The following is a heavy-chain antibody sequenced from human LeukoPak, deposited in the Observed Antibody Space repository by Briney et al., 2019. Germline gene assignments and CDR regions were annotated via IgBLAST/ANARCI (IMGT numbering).Heavy chain of an antibody. CDR2: IGGGASDT. J-gene: IGHJ3*02. CDR3: AKDVFRWAFDI. V-gene: IGHV3-23*01. Sequence: GGSLRLSCAVSGFSFFYTGMGWVRQAPGKGLERVAAIGGGASDTKYADPVKGRFTISRDISKNTLYLQMNSLRAEDTAVYFCAKDVFRWAFDIWGQETMVTVSS. CDR1: GFSFFYTG. D-gene: IGHD3-3*01.